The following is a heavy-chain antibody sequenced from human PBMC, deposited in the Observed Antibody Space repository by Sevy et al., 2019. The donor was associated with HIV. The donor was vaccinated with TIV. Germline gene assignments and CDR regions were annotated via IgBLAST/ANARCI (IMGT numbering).Heavy chain of an antibody. D-gene: IGHD3-10*01. CDR3: ATAQPNGSGSYYLLDY. Sequence: ASVKVSCKVSGYTLTELSMHWVRQAPGKGLEWMGGFDPEDGETIYAQKFRGRVTMTEDTSTDTAYMELSSLRSEDTAVYYCATAQPNGSGSYYLLDYWGQGTLVTVSS. J-gene: IGHJ4*02. CDR2: FDPEDGET. V-gene: IGHV1-24*01. CDR1: GYTLTELS.